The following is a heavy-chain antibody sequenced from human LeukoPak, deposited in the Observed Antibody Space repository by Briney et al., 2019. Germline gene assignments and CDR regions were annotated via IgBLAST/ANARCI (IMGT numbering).Heavy chain of an antibody. CDR1: GGSFSGYY. CDR2: INHSGST. CDR3: ARRGDSSGYFGSETAYFDY. D-gene: IGHD3-22*01. V-gene: IGHV4-34*01. Sequence: PSETLSLTCAVYGGSFSGYYWSWIRQPPGKGLEWIGEINHSGSTNYNPSLKSRVTISVDTSKNQFSLKLSSVTAADTAVYYCARRGDSSGYFGSETAYFDYWGQGTLVTVSS. J-gene: IGHJ4*02.